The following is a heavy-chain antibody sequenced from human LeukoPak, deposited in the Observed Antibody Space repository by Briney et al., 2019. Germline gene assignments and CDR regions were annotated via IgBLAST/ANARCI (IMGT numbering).Heavy chain of an antibody. J-gene: IGHJ6*03. CDR3: ARDSYGDYIGYYYYMDV. CDR1: GYSISSGYY. D-gene: IGHD4-17*01. CDR2: IYHSGST. Sequence: SETLSLTCTVSGYSISSGYYWGWIRQPPGKGLEWIGSIYHSGSTYYNPSLKSRVTISVDTSKNQFSLKLSSVTAADTAVYYCARDSYGDYIGYYYYMDVWGKGTTVTISS. V-gene: IGHV4-38-2*02.